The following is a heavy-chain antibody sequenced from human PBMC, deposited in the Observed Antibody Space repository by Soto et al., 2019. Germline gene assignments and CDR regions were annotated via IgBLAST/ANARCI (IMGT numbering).Heavy chain of an antibody. CDR3: ARAGYEDYGDYPFDY. D-gene: IGHD4-17*01. Sequence: SETLSLTCTVSGGSISSYYRSWIRQPPGKGLEWIGYIYYSGSTNYNPSLKSRVTISVDTSKNQFSLKLSSVTAADTAVYYCARAGYEDYGDYPFDYWGQGTLVTVSS. V-gene: IGHV4-59*01. CDR2: IYYSGST. J-gene: IGHJ4*02. CDR1: GGSISSYY.